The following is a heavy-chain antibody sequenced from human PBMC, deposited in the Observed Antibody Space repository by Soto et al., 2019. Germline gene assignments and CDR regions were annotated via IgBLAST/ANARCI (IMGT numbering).Heavy chain of an antibody. CDR2: INHSGST. CDR1: GGFLSGYY. J-gene: IGHJ4*02. Sequence: ASEDPSPPPAGYGGFLSGYYRSGSRPPPGKGPEWIGEINHSGSTNYNPSLKSRVTISVDTSKNQFSLKLSSVTAADTAVYYCASSLGGYCSSTSCYGSFDYWGQGTLVTVSS. V-gene: IGHV4-34*01. CDR3: ASSLGGYCSSTSCYGSFDY. D-gene: IGHD2-2*01.